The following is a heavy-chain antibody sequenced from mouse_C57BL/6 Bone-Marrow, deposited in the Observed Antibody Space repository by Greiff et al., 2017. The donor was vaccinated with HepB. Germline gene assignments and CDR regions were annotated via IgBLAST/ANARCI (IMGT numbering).Heavy chain of an antibody. CDR1: GYSFTGYF. V-gene: IGHV1-20*01. D-gene: IGHD2-1*01. Sequence: VQLQQSGPELVKPGDSVKISCKASGYSFTGYFMNWVMQSHGKSLEWIGRINPYNGDTFYNQKFKGKATLTVDKSSSTAHMELRSLTSEDSAVYYCARDRGNYPLYAVDYWGQGTSVTVSS. CDR3: ARDRGNYPLYAVDY. J-gene: IGHJ4*01. CDR2: INPYNGDT.